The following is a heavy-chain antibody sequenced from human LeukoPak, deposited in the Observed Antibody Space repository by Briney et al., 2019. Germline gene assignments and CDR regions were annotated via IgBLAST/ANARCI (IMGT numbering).Heavy chain of an antibody. CDR1: GFTFSSYS. V-gene: IGHV3-21*01. J-gene: IGHJ4*02. D-gene: IGHD3-3*01. CDR3: ANDLWSGYSADY. Sequence: GGSLRLSCAASGFTFSSYSMNWVRQAPGKGLEWVSSISSSSSYIYYADSVKGRFTISRDNAKNSLYLQMNSLRAEDTAVYYCANDLWSGYSADYWGQGTLVTVSS. CDR2: ISSSSSYI.